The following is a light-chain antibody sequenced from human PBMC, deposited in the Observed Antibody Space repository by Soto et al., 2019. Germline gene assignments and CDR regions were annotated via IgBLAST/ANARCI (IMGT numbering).Light chain of an antibody. CDR1: ESINRH. J-gene: IGKJ5*01. CDR3: HQSYFCLSTS. Sequence: DIQMTQSPSSLSASVGDRVTITCRASESINRHLNWYQQQPGRAPKLLIYAASSLQNGVPSRSRRGGSGTDFTLIITNLQPEDFATHYGHQSYFCLSTSCGRGTLLEAK. CDR2: AAS. V-gene: IGKV1-39*01.